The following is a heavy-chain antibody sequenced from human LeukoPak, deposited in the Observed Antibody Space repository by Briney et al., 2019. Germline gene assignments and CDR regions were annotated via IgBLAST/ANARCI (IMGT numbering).Heavy chain of an antibody. CDR2: IYYRGTT. D-gene: IGHD2-15*01. V-gene: IGHV4-39*07. CDR1: GGSISSSSYY. Sequence: SETLSLTCTVSGGSISSSSYYWGWVRQPPGKGLEWIGTIYYRGTTYYNPSLKSRVTLSVDTSKNEFSLSLTSVTAADTAVYYCARSQTSNKDMYLGIWGQGTMVTVSS. J-gene: IGHJ3*02. CDR3: ARSQTSNKDMYLGI.